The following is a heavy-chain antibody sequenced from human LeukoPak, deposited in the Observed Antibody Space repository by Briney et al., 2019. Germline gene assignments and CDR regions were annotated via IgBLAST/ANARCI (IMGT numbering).Heavy chain of an antibody. CDR3: AQDWFDDDSGIDL. CDR2: IRPRGDKI. V-gene: IGHV3-23*01. J-gene: IGHJ5*02. CDR1: GFPFSSYA. D-gene: IGHD1-26*01. Sequence: GGSLRLSCAASGFPFSSYAMTWVRQAPGKGLEWVSSIRPRGDKIYYADSVRGRFTLFRDNSKKTVSLQMNSLRVGDTAVYYCAQDWFDDDSGIDLWGQGTLVTVSS.